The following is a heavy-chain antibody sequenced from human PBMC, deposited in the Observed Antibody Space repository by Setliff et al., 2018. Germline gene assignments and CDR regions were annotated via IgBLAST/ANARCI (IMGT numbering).Heavy chain of an antibody. CDR2: INTNTGNP. D-gene: IGHD2-2*01. V-gene: IGHV7-4-1*02. CDR3: ARQGCSSTSCHSIDY. CDR1: GYTFTNYA. J-gene: IGHJ4*02. Sequence: GASVKVSCKASGYTFTNYAMSWMRQAPGQGLEWMGWINTNTGNPSYAQGFTGRFVFSLDTSVSTAYLQISSLKPEDTAMYYCARQGCSSTSCHSIDYWGQGTLVTVSS.